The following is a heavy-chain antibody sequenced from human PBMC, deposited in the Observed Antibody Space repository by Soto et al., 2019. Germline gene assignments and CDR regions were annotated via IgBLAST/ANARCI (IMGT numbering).Heavy chain of an antibody. CDR2: TYYRSRWYF. D-gene: IGHD3-22*01. CDR1: VDSVSTNTAT. Sequence: SQTLSLTFDISVDSVSTNTATWDWIRQSPSRGLEWLGRTYYRSRWYFDYAVSVKSRITISPDISNNQVSLQLTSVTPDDTAIYYCVRLIGNSWLDSWGQGTLVTVSS. CDR3: VRLIGNSWLDS. V-gene: IGHV6-1*01. J-gene: IGHJ5*01.